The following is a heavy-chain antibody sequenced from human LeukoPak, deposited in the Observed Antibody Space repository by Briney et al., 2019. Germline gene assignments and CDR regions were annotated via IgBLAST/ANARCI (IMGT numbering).Heavy chain of an antibody. D-gene: IGHD3-10*01. Sequence: GGSLRLSCAASGSIFSNYPMTWVRQAQGKGLEWVSAISGSTGSTFYADSVKGRFTISRDNSKNTLYLQMNSLRAEDTAVYYCAKDMYLRGVSPFDYWGQGTLVTVSS. CDR2: ISGSTGST. V-gene: IGHV3-23*01. CDR1: GSIFSNYP. J-gene: IGHJ4*02. CDR3: AKDMYLRGVSPFDY.